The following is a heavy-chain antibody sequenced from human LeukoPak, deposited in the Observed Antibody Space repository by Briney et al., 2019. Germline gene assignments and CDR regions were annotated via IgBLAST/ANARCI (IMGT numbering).Heavy chain of an antibody. D-gene: IGHD3-9*01. J-gene: IGHJ3*02. Sequence: GESLKISCKGSGYSFTSYWIGWVRQMPGKGLEWMGIIYPGDSDTRYSPSFQGQVTISADKSISTAYLQWSSLKASDTAMYYCARQPFGAYYDILTGYPPGGAFDIWGQGTMVTVSS. CDR3: ARQPFGAYYDILTGYPPGGAFDI. V-gene: IGHV5-51*01. CDR2: IYPGDSDT. CDR1: GYSFTSYW.